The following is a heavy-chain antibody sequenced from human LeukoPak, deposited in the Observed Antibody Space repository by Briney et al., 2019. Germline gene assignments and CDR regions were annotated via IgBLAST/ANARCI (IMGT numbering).Heavy chain of an antibody. CDR3: ARERYYGSGSPFDY. Sequence: GGSLRLSCAASGFSFSPYWMTWVRQAPGKGLEWVANIKQDGSEKCYVDSVKGRFTVSRDNAKNSLYLQMNSLRAEDTGVYYCARERYYGSGSPFDYWGQGTLVTVSS. V-gene: IGHV3-7*01. CDR2: IKQDGSEK. J-gene: IGHJ4*02. CDR1: GFSFSPYW. D-gene: IGHD3-10*01.